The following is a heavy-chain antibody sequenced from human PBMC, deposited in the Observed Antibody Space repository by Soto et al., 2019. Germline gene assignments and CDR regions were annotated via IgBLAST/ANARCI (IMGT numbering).Heavy chain of an antibody. CDR2: IIPIPGTA. V-gene: IGHV1-69*01. CDR3: ARSQGSSTSLEIYYYYYYGMDV. Sequence: VQLVQTGAEVKKPGSSVKVSCKASGGTFGSYAISWVRQAPGQGLEWMGGIIPIPGTANYAQKFQGRVTIAADESTSTAYMALSSLRSEDTAVYYCARSQGSSTSLEIYYYYYYGMDVWGQGTTVTVSS. CDR1: GGTFGSYA. D-gene: IGHD2-2*01. J-gene: IGHJ6*02.